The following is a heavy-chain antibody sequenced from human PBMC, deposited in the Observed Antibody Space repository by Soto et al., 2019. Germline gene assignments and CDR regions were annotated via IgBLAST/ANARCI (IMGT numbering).Heavy chain of an antibody. CDR2: IYYSGST. CDR1: GGSIINYY. J-gene: IGHJ5*02. CDR3: ARHLGYDSSGYYRNWFDP. Sequence: SETLSLTCTVSGGSIINYYWSWIRQPPGKGLEWIGYIYYSGSTNYNTSLKSRVSISVDTSKNQFSLKLSSVTAADTAVYYCARHLGYDSSGYYRNWFDPWGQGTLVTVSS. V-gene: IGHV4-59*08. D-gene: IGHD3-22*01.